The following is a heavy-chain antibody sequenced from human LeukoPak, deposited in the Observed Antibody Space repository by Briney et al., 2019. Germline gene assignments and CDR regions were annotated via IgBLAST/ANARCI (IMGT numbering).Heavy chain of an antibody. D-gene: IGHD3-22*01. J-gene: IGHJ4*02. CDR1: GYTFSSNY. CDR3: ARGVPNYYDSSGYYDDGY. V-gene: IGHV1-46*01. CDR2: IDPSGGGT. Sequence: ASVKVSCKASGYTFSSNYIHWVRQAPGQGLEWMGVIDPSGGGTSYAQKFQGRVTLTRDMSTSTVYMELSSLRSEDTAMYYCARGVPNYYDSSGYYDDGYWGQGTLVTVSS.